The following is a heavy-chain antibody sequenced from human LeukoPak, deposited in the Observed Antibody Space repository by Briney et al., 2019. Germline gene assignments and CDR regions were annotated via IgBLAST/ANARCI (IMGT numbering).Heavy chain of an antibody. Sequence: GGSLRLSCAASGFTFSGHSMTWVRQAPGKGLEWVANINLDGSERFYVDFVKGRFTISRDNADNSMYLQMNSLRAEDTAVYYCARDGGLHTNFDYWGQGTLVTVSS. D-gene: IGHD2-15*01. CDR1: GFTFSGHS. CDR2: INLDGSER. CDR3: ARDGGLHTNFDY. J-gene: IGHJ4*02. V-gene: IGHV3-7*01.